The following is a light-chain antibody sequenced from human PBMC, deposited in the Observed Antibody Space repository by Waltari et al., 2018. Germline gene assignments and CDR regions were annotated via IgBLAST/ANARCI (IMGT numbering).Light chain of an antibody. J-gene: IGLJ2*01. V-gene: IGLV3-19*01. CDR3: NSRDSSGNHLV. CDR2: GKN. CDR1: SLRSYY. Sequence: SSELPQDPAVSVALGQTVRITCQGESLRSYYASWYQQKPGQAPVLVIYGKNNRPSGIPDRFSGSSSGNTASLTITGAQAEDEADYYCNSRDSSGNHLVFGGGTKLTVL.